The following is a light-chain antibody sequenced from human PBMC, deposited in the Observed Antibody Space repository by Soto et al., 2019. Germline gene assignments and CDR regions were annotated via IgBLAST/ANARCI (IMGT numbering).Light chain of an antibody. Sequence: QSVLTQPASVSGSPGQSITISCTGTSSDVGGYKFVSWYQQHPGKAPKFLIYDVNVRPSGVSDRFSGSKSGNTASLTISGLQAEDEAEYYGCSYTSGRRYVFGTGTKLTVL. V-gene: IGLV2-14*01. CDR1: SSDVGGYKF. CDR3: CSYTSGRRYV. J-gene: IGLJ1*01. CDR2: DVN.